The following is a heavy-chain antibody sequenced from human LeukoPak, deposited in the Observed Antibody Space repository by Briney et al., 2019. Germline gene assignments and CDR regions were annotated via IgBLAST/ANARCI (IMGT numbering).Heavy chain of an antibody. CDR2: INHSGST. D-gene: IGHD3-10*01. V-gene: IGHV4-39*07. Sequence: PSETLSLTCTVSGGSISSSSYYWGWIRQPPGKGLEWIGEINHSGSTNYNPSLKSRVTISVDTSKNQFSLKLSSVTAADTAVYYCARLGMVRGVIVPPVWGQGTLVTVSS. CDR1: GGSISSSSYY. J-gene: IGHJ4*02. CDR3: ARLGMVRGVIVPPV.